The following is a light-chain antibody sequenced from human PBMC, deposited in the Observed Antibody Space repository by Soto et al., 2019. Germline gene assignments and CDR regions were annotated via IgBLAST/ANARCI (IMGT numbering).Light chain of an antibody. V-gene: IGKV3-11*01. CDR1: XXVGHN. Sequence: QSPATLSLSPGESATLSXXXXXXVGHNFAWYPQKSGQPPRLLIHTASSRATGIPARFSGYGSRTDFTLTISSLEPEDIAVYYCQERSRWPRATFGGGTKVEIK. CDR3: QERSRWPRAT. J-gene: IGKJ4*01. CDR2: TAS.